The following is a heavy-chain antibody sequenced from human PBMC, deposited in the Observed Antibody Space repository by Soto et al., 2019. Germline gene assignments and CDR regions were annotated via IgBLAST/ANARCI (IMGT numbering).Heavy chain of an antibody. Sequence: SETLSLTCTVSGASVNIGSYYWTWVRQSPGKELEYIGHVYYSGSAKYNPSLKSRVTISIDTSKNQFSLRLSSVTAADTAVYYCARDLGYCGDPSCYDCHDAFNTRGQGKRVTGSS. CDR1: GASVNIGSYY. CDR2: VYYSGSA. CDR3: ARDLGYCGDPSCYDCHDAFNT. J-gene: IGHJ3*02. V-gene: IGHV4-61*01. D-gene: IGHD2-2*01.